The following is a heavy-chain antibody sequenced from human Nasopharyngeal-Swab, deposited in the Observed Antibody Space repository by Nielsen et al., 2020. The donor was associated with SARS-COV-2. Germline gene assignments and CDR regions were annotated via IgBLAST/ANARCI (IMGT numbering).Heavy chain of an antibody. J-gene: IGHJ6*03. CDR2: INAGNGNT. Sequence: WVRQAPGQRLEWMGWINAGNGNTKYSQKFQGRVTITRDTSASTAYMELSSLRSEDTAVYYCARDPTVTTDYYYYYYYMDVWGKGTTVTVSS. V-gene: IGHV1-3*01. D-gene: IGHD4-17*01. CDR3: ARDPTVTTDYYYYYYYMDV.